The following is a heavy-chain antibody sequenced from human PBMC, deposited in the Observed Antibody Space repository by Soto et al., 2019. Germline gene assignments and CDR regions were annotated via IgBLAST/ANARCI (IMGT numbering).Heavy chain of an antibody. CDR2: IAYDGSNK. Sequence: PGGSLRLSCAASGFTFRSYAMHWVRQAPGKGLECVAVIAYDGSNKFYRDYVKGRFTISRDNSKNTLYLQINNLKYEDTAVYYCAIGISEDIAAVVGALAGEYGVGGRGQGTTVSFSS. CDR3: AIGISEDIAAVVGALAGEYGVGG. D-gene: IGHD2-15*01. CDR1: GFTFRSYA. J-gene: IGHJ6*01. V-gene: IGHV3-30-3*01.